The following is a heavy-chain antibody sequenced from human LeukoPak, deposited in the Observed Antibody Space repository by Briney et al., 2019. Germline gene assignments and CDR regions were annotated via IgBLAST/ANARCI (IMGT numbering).Heavy chain of an antibody. CDR3: ARDLSMTTYYYDSSGYPLGY. CDR2: ISSSSSYI. CDR1: GFTFSSYS. V-gene: IGHV3-21*01. Sequence: RSGGSLRLSCAASGFTFSSYSMNWVRQAPGKGLEWVSSISSSSSYIYYADSVKGRFTISRDNAKNSLYLQMNSLRAEDTAVYYCARDLSMTTYYYDSSGYPLGYWGQGTLVTVSS. J-gene: IGHJ4*02. D-gene: IGHD3-22*01.